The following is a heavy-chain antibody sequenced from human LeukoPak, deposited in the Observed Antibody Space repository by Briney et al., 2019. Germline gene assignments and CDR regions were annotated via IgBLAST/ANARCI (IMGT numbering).Heavy chain of an antibody. Sequence: GGPLRLSCTACGFIYGEFAMSWVRQARGRGLEWVGFIRSKAYGGTRAYAACLKGRFTIQSDDSKSIAYLQMNSLKTEDTAVYYCTRTLGYSSGWQGYIPLYYDYVMDVWGKGTTVTVSS. V-gene: IGHV3-49*04. CDR3: TRTLGYSSGWQGYIPLYYDYVMDV. CDR2: IRSKAYGGTR. CDR1: GFIYGEFA. J-gene: IGHJ6*01. D-gene: IGHD6-19*01.